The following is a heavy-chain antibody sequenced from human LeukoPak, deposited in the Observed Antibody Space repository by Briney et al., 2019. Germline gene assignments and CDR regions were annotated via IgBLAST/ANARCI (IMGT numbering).Heavy chain of an antibody. CDR2: MSPNSGKT. V-gene: IGHV1-8*01. Sequence: ASVKVSCKASGYTFTSYDINWVRQATGQGLEWMVWMSPNSGKTGYAQKFHGRVTMTMNTSISTAYMELSSLRSEDTAVYYCARAPARRSGSPQGYYYYMDVWGKGTTVTVSS. CDR3: ARAPARRSGSPQGYYYYMDV. D-gene: IGHD3-10*01. J-gene: IGHJ6*03. CDR1: GYTFTSYD.